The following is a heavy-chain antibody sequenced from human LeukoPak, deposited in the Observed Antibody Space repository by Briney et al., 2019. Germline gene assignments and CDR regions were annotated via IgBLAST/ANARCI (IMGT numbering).Heavy chain of an antibody. Sequence: TGGSLRLSCAASGFNVRNNYMAWVRQAPGKGLEWVSVIYSSHSTYYADSVKGRFSISRDKSETTLNLQMNSLRAEDTAVYYCARPSPNAALPHFDYWGQGTLVTVSS. J-gene: IGHJ4*02. D-gene: IGHD6-6*01. V-gene: IGHV3-66*04. CDR3: ARPSPNAALPHFDY. CDR1: GFNVRNNY. CDR2: IYSSHST.